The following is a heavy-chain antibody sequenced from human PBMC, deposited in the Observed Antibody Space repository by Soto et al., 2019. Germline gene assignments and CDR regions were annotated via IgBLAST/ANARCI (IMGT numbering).Heavy chain of an antibody. CDR2: ISGSGGST. Sequence: PGGSLRLSCAASGFTFSSYAMSWVRQAPGKGLEWVSAISGSGGSTYYADSVKGRFTISRDNSKNTLYLQMNSLRAEDTAVYYCAKDWHYHDSSGYYPGRAFDIWGQGTMVTVSS. J-gene: IGHJ3*02. D-gene: IGHD3-22*01. V-gene: IGHV3-23*01. CDR3: AKDWHYHDSSGYYPGRAFDI. CDR1: GFTFSSYA.